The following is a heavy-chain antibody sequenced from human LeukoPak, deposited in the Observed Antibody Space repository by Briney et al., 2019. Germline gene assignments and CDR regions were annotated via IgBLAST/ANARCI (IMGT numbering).Heavy chain of an antibody. CDR2: IIPILGIA. J-gene: IGHJ4*02. Sequence: GASVKVSCKASGGTFSSYTISWVRQAPGQGLEWMGRIIPILGIANYAQKFQGRVTMTRDTSTSTVYMELSSLRSEDTALYYCARGYCSSASCSPGAYWGQGTLVTVSS. CDR3: ARGYCSSASCSPGAY. D-gene: IGHD2-2*01. CDR1: GGTFSSYT. V-gene: IGHV1-69*02.